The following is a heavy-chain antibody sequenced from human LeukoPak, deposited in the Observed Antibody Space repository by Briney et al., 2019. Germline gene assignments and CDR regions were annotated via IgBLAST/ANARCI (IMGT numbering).Heavy chain of an antibody. D-gene: IGHD3-3*01. V-gene: IGHV1-3*01. Sequence: ASVKVSCKASGYTFTSYAMHWVRQAPGQRLEWMGWINAGNGNTKYSQKFQGRVTITRDTSASTAYMELSSLRSEDTAVYYCAREVGDFWSGYSRGSFDYWGQGTLVTVSS. CDR1: GYTFTSYA. CDR3: AREVGDFWSGYSRGSFDY. J-gene: IGHJ4*02. CDR2: INAGNGNT.